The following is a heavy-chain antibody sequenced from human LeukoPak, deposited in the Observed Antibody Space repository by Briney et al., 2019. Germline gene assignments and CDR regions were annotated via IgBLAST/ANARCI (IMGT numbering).Heavy chain of an antibody. J-gene: IGHJ4*02. CDR2: IYYSGST. Sequence: PSETLSLTCTVSGGSVSSGSYYWSWIRQPPGKGLEWIGYIYYSGSTNYNPSLKSQVTISVDTSKNQFSLKLSSVTAADTAVYYCARDCVYYFDYWGQGTLVTVSS. CDR3: ARDCVYYFDY. V-gene: IGHV4-61*01. D-gene: IGHD2-21*01. CDR1: GGSVSSGSYY.